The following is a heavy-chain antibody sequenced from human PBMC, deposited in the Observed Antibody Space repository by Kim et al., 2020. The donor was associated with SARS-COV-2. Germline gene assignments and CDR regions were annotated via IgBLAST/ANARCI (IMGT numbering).Heavy chain of an antibody. Sequence: NPSLKSRVTISVDTSTTQFSLKLTSVTAAATAVYYCARRSGRDYGGAFDYWGQGTLVTVSS. D-gene: IGHD4-17*01. V-gene: IGHV4-39*01. J-gene: IGHJ4*02. CDR3: ARRSGRDYGGAFDY.